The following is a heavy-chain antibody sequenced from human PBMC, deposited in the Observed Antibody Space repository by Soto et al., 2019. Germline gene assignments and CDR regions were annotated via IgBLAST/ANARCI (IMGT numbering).Heavy chain of an antibody. J-gene: IGHJ3*02. CDR1: GASVSSNIAA. D-gene: IGHD6-13*01. Sequence: SQTLSLTCAMSGASVSSNIAAWNCIRQSPSRGLEWLGRTYYRSKWYNDYAVSVKSRITINPDTSKNQLSLQLNSVTPEDTAVYYCARAKKIAAASDIWGQGTMVTVSS. CDR3: ARAKKIAAASDI. V-gene: IGHV6-1*01. CDR2: TYYRSKWYN.